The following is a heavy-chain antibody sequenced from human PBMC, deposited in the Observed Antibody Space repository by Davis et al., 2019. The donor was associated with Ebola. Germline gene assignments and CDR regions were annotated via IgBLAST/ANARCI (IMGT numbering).Heavy chain of an antibody. J-gene: IGHJ4*02. CDR1: GFTFDDYA. Sequence: PGGSLRLSCAASGFTFDDYAMHWVRQAPGKGLEWVSLISGDGGSIGYADSVKGRFTISRDNAKNSLYLQMNSLRAEDTALYYCAKDKGQLERRPNYFDYWGQGTLVTVSS. CDR2: ISGDGGSI. D-gene: IGHD1-1*01. V-gene: IGHV3-43*02. CDR3: AKDKGQLERRPNYFDY.